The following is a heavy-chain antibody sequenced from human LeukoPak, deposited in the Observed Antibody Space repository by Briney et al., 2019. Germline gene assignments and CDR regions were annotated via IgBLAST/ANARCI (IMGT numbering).Heavy chain of an antibody. J-gene: IGHJ4*02. CDR2: IYYSGST. D-gene: IGHD4-17*01. CDR3: ARHESTVTTLDD. Sequence: PSETLSLTRSLSGGPIGSSSYYWGWIRQPPGKGLEWIGSIYYSGSTYYNPSLKSRVTISVDTSKNQFSLKLSSVTAADRAVYYCARHESTVTTLDDWGQRTLVTVSS. V-gene: IGHV4-39*01. CDR1: GGPIGSSSYY.